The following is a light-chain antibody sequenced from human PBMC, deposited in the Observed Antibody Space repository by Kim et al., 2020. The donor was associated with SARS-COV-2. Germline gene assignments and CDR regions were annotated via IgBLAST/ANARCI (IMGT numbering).Light chain of an antibody. V-gene: IGLV3-1*01. CDR3: QAWDSSVI. CDR2: QDT. J-gene: IGLJ2*01. Sequence: VSVSPGQTAPITCSGNDLGDKYASWYQHKTGQSPVLVIYQDTKRPSGIPERFSGSNSGSTATLTISGTQAIDEADYYCQAWDSSVIFGGGTQLTVL. CDR1: DLGDKY.